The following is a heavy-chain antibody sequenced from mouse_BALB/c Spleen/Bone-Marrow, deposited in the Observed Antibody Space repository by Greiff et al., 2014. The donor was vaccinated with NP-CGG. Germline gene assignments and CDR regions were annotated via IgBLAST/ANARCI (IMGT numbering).Heavy chain of an antibody. D-gene: IGHD2-4*01. V-gene: IGHV14-4*02. Sequence: EVKFQESGAELVRSGASVKLSCTASGFNIKDYYMHWVKQRPEQGLEWIGWIDPENGDTEYAPKFQGKATMTADTSSNTAYLQLSSLTSEDTAVYYCNARGDYDFDYFDYWGQGTTLTVSS. CDR2: IDPENGDT. CDR1: GFNIKDYY. CDR3: NARGDYDFDYFDY. J-gene: IGHJ2*01.